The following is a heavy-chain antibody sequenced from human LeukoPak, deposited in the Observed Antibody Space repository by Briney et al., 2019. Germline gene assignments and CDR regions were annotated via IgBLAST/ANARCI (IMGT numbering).Heavy chain of an antibody. CDR2: ISSTSNYI. J-gene: IGHJ5*02. Sequence: GGSLRLSCVASGFTFSSYDMNWVRQAPGKGLEWVSSISSTSNYINYADSMKGRFTISRDNAKSSLYLQMNSLRVDDTAVYYCARTVFGAYNWFDPWGQGALVTVSS. V-gene: IGHV3-21*01. CDR1: GFTFSSYD. D-gene: IGHD3-3*01. CDR3: ARTVFGAYNWFDP.